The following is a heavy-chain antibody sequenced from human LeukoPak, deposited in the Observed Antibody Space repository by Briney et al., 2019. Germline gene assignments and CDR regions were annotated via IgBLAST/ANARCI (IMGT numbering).Heavy chain of an antibody. CDR2: ISYDGSNK. CDR3: ASLAARNFDY. V-gene: IGHV3-30*01. Sequence: GGSLRLSCAASGFTFSSYAMHWVHQAPGKGLEWVAVISYDGSNKYYADSVKGRFTISRDNSKNTLYLQMNSLRAEDTAVYYCASLAARNFDYWGQGTLVTVSS. CDR1: GFTFSSYA. J-gene: IGHJ4*02. D-gene: IGHD6-6*01.